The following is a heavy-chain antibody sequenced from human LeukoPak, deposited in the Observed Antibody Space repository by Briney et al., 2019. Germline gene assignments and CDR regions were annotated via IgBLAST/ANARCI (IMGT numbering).Heavy chain of an antibody. V-gene: IGHV4-39*01. CDR3: AKGDYYYYYMDV. CDR2: IYYSGST. Sequence: SETLSLTCTVSGGSISSSSYYWGWIRQPPGKGLEWIGSIYYSGSTYYNPSLKSRVTISVDTSKNQFSLKLSSVTAADTAVYYCAKGDYYYYYMDVWGKGTTVTISS. J-gene: IGHJ6*03. D-gene: IGHD1-26*01. CDR1: GGSISSSSYY.